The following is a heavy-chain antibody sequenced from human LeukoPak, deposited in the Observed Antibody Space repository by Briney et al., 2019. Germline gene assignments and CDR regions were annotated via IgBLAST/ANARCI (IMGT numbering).Heavy chain of an antibody. J-gene: IGHJ4*02. CDR3: ARPYCSAGNCYSNFDS. CDR2: INHSGST. D-gene: IGHD2-15*01. V-gene: IGHV4-34*01. Sequence: PSETLPLTWAVYGGSFSNYYWSWIRQPPGKGLEWIGEINHSGSTNYNPSLKSRVTISVDTSKKQFSLKLSSVTAADTAVYYCARPYCSAGNCYSNFDSWGQGTLVTVSS. CDR1: GGSFSNYY.